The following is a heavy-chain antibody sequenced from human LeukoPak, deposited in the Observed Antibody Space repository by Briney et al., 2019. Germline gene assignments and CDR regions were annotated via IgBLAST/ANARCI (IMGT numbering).Heavy chain of an antibody. CDR1: GFTVSSNY. CDR2: IYSGGST. Sequence: GGSLRLSCAASGFTVSSNYMSWVRQAPGKGLEWVSVIYSGGSTYYADSVKGRFTISRDNSKNTLYLQMSSLRAEDTAVYYCARELGTGMVYFDCWGQGTLVTVSS. V-gene: IGHV3-53*01. J-gene: IGHJ4*02. CDR3: ARELGTGMVYFDC. D-gene: IGHD5-18*01.